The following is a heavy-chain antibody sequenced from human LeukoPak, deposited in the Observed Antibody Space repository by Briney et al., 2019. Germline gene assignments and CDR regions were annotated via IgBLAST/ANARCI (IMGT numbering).Heavy chain of an antibody. CDR1: GFTFSSYA. J-gene: IGHJ4*02. CDR2: IWYDGTNK. V-gene: IGHV3-33*08. CDR3: ALLGVVNPILGY. D-gene: IGHD3-3*01. Sequence: TGGSLRLSCAASGFTFSSYAMSWVRQAPGKGLEWVAVIWYDGTNKYYPDSVKGRFTISRDNSKNTLYLQMNSLRAEDTAVYYCALLGVVNPILGYWGQGTLVTVSS.